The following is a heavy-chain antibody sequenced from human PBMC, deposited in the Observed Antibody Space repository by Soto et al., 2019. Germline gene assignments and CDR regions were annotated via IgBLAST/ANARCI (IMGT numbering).Heavy chain of an antibody. V-gene: IGHV4-31*03. CDR1: GVYISSGGYY. CDR2: TYYSGRA. J-gene: IGHJ5*02. CDR3: ARLSYCSGGSGYATFYP. D-gene: IGHD2-15*01. Sequence: QVQLQESAPGLVKPSQTLFPTCTASGVYISSGGYYWSWLRQHPGKGLEWIGYTYYSGRAYYNPYLKRRVTIPVDTPRNQFSLRLSSVTAADMCGYDCARLSYCSGGSGYATFYPWGQGTLVTVPS.